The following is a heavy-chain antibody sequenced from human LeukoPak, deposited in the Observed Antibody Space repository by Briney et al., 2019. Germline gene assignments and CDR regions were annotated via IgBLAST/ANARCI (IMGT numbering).Heavy chain of an antibody. CDR1: GFTFSSYW. J-gene: IGHJ1*01. Sequence: PGGSLRLSCAASGFTFSSYWMSWVRQAPGKGLEWVANIKQDGSEKYYVDSVKGRFTISRDNAKNSLYLQMNSLRAEDTAVYYCAKTRNGYTTEYLQHWGQGTLVTVSS. CDR3: AKTRNGYTTEYLQH. V-gene: IGHV3-7*01. D-gene: IGHD5-12*01. CDR2: IKQDGSEK.